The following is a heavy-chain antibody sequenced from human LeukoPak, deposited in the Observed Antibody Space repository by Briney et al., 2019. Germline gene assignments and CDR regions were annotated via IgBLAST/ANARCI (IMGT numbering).Heavy chain of an antibody. CDR1: GFTVSSHY. V-gene: IGHV3-66*01. CDR2: IYSGGTT. J-gene: IGHJ6*02. Sequence: GWSLKLSCAASGFTVSSHYMSWVRQAPGRGLDGVPIIYSGGTTYYADSVKGRFTISRDNSKNTLYFQMNNLRAEDTAVYYCARGSNFDWLPSYYYYGMDLWGQGTRVTVSS. CDR3: ARGSNFDWLPSYYYYGMDL. D-gene: IGHD3-9*01.